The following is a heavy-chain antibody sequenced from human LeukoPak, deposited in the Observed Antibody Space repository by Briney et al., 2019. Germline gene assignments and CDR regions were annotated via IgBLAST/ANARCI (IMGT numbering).Heavy chain of an antibody. V-gene: IGHV3-21*06. CDR3: ARGPNYGARVDYLDY. CDR2: ISSSSYI. D-gene: IGHD4-17*01. CDR1: GFTFSSYS. J-gene: IGHJ4*02. Sequence: GGSLRLSCAASGFTFSSYSMNWVRQAPGKGLEWVSSISSSSYIYYADSVKGRFTLSRDDAKNSLYLQMNSLRVDDTAVYYCARGPNYGARVDYLDYWGQGTLVTVSS.